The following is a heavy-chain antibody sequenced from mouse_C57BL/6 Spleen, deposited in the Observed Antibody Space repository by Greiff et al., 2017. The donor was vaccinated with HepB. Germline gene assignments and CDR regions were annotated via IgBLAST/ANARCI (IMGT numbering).Heavy chain of an antibody. CDR2: IRLKSDNYAT. CDR1: GFTFSNYW. CDR3: TRYHYHGGFAY. Sequence: EVKVEESGGGLVQPGGSMKLSCVASGFTFSNYWMNWVRQSPEKGLEWVAQIRLKSDNYATHYAESVKGRFTIARDDSKSSVYLQMNNLRAEDTGIYYCTRYHYHGGFAYWGQGTLVTVSA. J-gene: IGHJ3*01. D-gene: IGHD1-2*01. V-gene: IGHV6-3*01.